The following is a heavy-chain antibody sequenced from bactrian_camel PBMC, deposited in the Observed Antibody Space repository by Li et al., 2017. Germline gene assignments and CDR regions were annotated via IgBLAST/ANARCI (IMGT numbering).Heavy chain of an antibody. CDR2: IDRDGTT. J-gene: IGHJ4*01. D-gene: IGHD1*01. Sequence: QVQLVESGGGLVQPGGSLRVSCVASGHTDSIDSLITMGWLRQAPGKEREGVAVIDRDGTTAYADSVKGRFTISKDDAKNTLYLQMNSLQLEDTAQYYCAGDWGVSRNSKLCYDGRWSFAPRAMGQGTQVTVS. CDR1: GHTDSIDSLIT. V-gene: IGHV3S53*01.